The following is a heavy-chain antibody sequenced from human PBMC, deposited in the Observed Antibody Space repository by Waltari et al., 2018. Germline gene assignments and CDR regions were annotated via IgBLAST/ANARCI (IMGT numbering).Heavy chain of an antibody. V-gene: IGHV4-4*02. D-gene: IGHD2-15*01. CDR2: VQRSGRT. CDR1: GDSMSGNYW. CDR3: ARDRGRGLYLDS. J-gene: IGHJ4*02. Sequence: QVQLQESGPGLVKPSGTLSPTCGVSGDSMSGNYWWSWVRQPPGTGLEWIGQVQRSGRTNYNPPLESRVTVSMDTFNSQFSLEVTSATAADTALYFCARDRGRGLYLDSWGRGILVTVSP.